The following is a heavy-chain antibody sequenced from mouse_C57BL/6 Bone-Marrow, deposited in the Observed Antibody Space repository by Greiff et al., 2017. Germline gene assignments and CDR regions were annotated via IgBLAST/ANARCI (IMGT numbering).Heavy chain of an antibody. V-gene: IGHV1-74*01. CDR3: AIKHWAPRGYFDY. CDR2: IHPSDSDT. J-gene: IGHJ2*01. Sequence: QVQLKQPGAELVKPGASVKVSCKASGYTFTSYWMHWVKQRPGQGLEWIGRIHPSDSDTNYNQKFKGKATLTVDKSSSTAYMQLSSLTSEDSAVYYCAIKHWAPRGYFDYWGQGTTLTVSS. D-gene: IGHD3-3*01. CDR1: GYTFTSYW.